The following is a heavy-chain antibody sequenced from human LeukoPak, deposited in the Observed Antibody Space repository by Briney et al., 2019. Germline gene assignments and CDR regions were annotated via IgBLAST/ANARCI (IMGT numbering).Heavy chain of an antibody. D-gene: IGHD3-22*01. Sequence: GGSLRLSCAASGFTFSSYAMSWVRQAPGKGLEWVSAISGGSTYYADSVKGRFTISRDNSKNTLYLQMNSLRAEDTAVYYCAKSRYYDSSGYSLCYYGMDVWGQGTTVTVSS. CDR3: AKSRYYDSSGYSLCYYGMDV. CDR1: GFTFSSYA. J-gene: IGHJ6*02. V-gene: IGHV3-23*01. CDR2: ISGGST.